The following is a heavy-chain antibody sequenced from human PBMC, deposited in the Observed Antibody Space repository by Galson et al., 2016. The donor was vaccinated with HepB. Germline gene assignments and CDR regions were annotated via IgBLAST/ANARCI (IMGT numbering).Heavy chain of an antibody. J-gene: IGHJ4*02. D-gene: IGHD5-24*01. CDR2: MYYGGST. Sequence: SETLSLTCTVSGGSISRYYWNWIRQPPGKGLEWIGYMYYGGSTNYNPSLKSRVTISIDTSKNQFSLKLSSVTAADTAVYYCARGEGYNLYWGQGTLVTVSS. CDR3: ARGEGYNLY. CDR1: GGSISRYY. V-gene: IGHV4-59*08.